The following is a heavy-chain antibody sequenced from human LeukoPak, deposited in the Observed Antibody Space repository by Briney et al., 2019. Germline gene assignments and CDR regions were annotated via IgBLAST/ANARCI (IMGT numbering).Heavy chain of an antibody. Sequence: GGSLRLSCAASGFTFGSPWMHWVRQAPGKGLEWVAVIWYDGSNKYYADSVKGRFTISRDNSKNTLYLQVNSLRVEDTAVYYCARGYRDLDYWGQGTLVTVSS. CDR1: GFTFGSPW. V-gene: IGHV3-33*08. J-gene: IGHJ4*02. CDR3: ARGYRDLDY. D-gene: IGHD2-2*02. CDR2: IWYDGSNK.